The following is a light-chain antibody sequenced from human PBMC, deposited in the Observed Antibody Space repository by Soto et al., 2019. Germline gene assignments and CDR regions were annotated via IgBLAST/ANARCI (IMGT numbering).Light chain of an antibody. Sequence: EIVMTQSPATLSVSPGERATLSCRASQSVRSNLAWYQQKPGQAPRLLIYGASTRATGIPARFSGSGSGTEFTLTISRLQSEDFAVYYCQPYNNWPPWTFGKGTKVEIK. V-gene: IGKV3-15*01. J-gene: IGKJ1*01. CDR2: GAS. CDR3: QPYNNWPPWT. CDR1: QSVRSN.